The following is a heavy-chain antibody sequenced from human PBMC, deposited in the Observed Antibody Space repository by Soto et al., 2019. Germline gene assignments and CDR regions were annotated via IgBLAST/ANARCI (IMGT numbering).Heavy chain of an antibody. Sequence: TSETLSLTCAVYGGSFSGYYWSWIRQPPGKGLEWIGEINHSGSTNYNPSLKSRVTISVDTSKNQFSLKLSSVTAADTAVYYCASRTSMVRGVKYWGQGTLVTVSS. V-gene: IGHV4-34*01. J-gene: IGHJ4*02. CDR2: INHSGST. D-gene: IGHD3-10*01. CDR3: ASRTSMVRGVKY. CDR1: GGSFSGYY.